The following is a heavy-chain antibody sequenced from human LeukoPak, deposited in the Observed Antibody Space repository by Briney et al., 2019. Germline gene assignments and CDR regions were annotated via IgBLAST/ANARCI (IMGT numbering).Heavy chain of an antibody. Sequence: NPSQALSLTCTVSGGSISSGSYYWSWIRQPAGKGLEWIGRIYTSGSTNYNPSLKSRVTISVDTSKNQFSLKLSSVTAADTAVYYCAVYSLTMARSWGQGTLVTVSS. CDR2: IYTSGST. V-gene: IGHV4-61*02. D-gene: IGHD3-10*01. J-gene: IGHJ5*02. CDR1: GGSISSGSYY. CDR3: AVYSLTMARS.